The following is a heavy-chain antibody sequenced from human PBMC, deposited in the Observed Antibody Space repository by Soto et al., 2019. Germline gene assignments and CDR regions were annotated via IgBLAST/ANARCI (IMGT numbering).Heavy chain of an antibody. CDR3: ARGIKNSSGWSGAFDI. Sequence: SETLSLTCTVSGGSISSGDYYWSWIRQPPGKGLEWIGYIYYSGSTYYNPSLKSRVTISVDTSKNQFSLKLSSVTAADTAVYYCARGIKNSSGWSGAFDIWGQGTMVIVSS. CDR1: GGSISSGDYY. CDR2: IYYSGST. J-gene: IGHJ3*02. V-gene: IGHV4-30-4*01. D-gene: IGHD6-19*01.